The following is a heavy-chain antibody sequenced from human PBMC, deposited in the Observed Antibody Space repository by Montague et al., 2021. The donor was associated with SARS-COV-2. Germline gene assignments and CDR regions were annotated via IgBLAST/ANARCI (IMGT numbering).Heavy chain of an antibody. CDR1: GDSISSGSYY. Sequence: TLSLTCTVSGDSISSGSYYWSWIRRPAGKGLEWIGRIYTSGRTNYNPSLRSRINMSLDTSKSRFSLNLTSVTAADTAVYYCAGPDWLKHWGQGALVTVSS. D-gene: IGHD3-9*01. CDR2: IYTSGRT. CDR3: AGPDWLKH. V-gene: IGHV4-61*02. J-gene: IGHJ1*01.